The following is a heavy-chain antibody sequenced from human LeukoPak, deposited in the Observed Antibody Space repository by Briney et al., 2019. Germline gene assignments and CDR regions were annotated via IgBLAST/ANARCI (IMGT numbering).Heavy chain of an antibody. CDR2: ISSSSSYI. V-gene: IGHV3-21*01. CDR3: ARGPFDYDSSGYYRPAGY. CDR1: GFTFSSYS. D-gene: IGHD3-22*01. Sequence: PGGSLRLSCAASGFTFSSYSMNWVRQAPGKGLEWVSSISSSSSYIYYADSVKGRFTIPRDNAKNSLYLQMNSLRAEDTAVYYCARGPFDYDSSGYYRPAGYWGQGTMVTVCS. J-gene: IGHJ4*02.